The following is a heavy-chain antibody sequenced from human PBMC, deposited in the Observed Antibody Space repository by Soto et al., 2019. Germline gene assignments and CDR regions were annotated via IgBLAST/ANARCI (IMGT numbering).Heavy chain of an antibody. D-gene: IGHD3-22*01. J-gene: IGHJ4*02. CDR3: ARDRSAMIVVVTVDY. CDR2: ISYDGSNK. CDR1: GFTFRSYA. V-gene: IGHV3-30-3*01. Sequence: QVQLVESGGGVVQPGRSLRLSCAASGFTFRSYAMHWVRQAPGKGLEWVAVISYDGSNKYYADSVKGRFTISRDNSKNTLYLQMNSLSAEDTAVYYCARDRSAMIVVVTVDYWGQGTLVTVSS.